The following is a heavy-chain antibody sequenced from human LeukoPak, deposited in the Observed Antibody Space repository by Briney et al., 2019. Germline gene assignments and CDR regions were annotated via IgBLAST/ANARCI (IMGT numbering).Heavy chain of an antibody. Sequence: GGSLRLSCAASGFTFSSYSMNWVRQAPGKGLEWVSSISSSSSYIYYADSVKGRFTISRDNAKNSLYLQMNSLRAEDTAVYYCARDGYRPNADRGYYYYGMDVWGQGTTVTVSS. CDR2: ISSSSSYI. CDR3: ARDGYRPNADRGYYYYGMDV. J-gene: IGHJ6*02. CDR1: GFTFSSYS. V-gene: IGHV3-21*01. D-gene: IGHD1-1*01.